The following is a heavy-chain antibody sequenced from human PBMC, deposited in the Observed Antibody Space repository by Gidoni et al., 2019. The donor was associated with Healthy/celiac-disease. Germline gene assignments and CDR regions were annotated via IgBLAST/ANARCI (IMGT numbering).Heavy chain of an antibody. J-gene: IGHJ4*02. CDR2: IYPREST. V-gene: IGHV4-61*02. CDR3: ARTFQDSGYDFDY. Sequence: QVQLQESGPGLVQPSQTLSLTCPVSGGSISSGSYYWSWLRQPAGKGLEWIGRIYPRESTNYNPSLKSRVTISVDTSKNQFSRKLSSVTAADTAVYYCARTFQDSGYDFDYWGQGTLVTVSS. D-gene: IGHD5-12*01. CDR1: GGSISSGSYY.